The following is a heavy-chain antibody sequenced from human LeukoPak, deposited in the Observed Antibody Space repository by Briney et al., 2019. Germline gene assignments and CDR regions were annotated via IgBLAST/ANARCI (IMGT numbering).Heavy chain of an antibody. V-gene: IGHV3-9*01. CDR3: AKGEDSSGWFSFDY. CDR2: ISWNSGSI. D-gene: IGHD6-19*01. Sequence: GGSLRLSCAASGFTFDDYAMHWVRQAPGKGLEWVSGISWNSGSIGYADSVKGRFTISRDNAKNSLYLQMNSLRAEDTALYYCAKGEDSSGWFSFDYWGQGTLVTVPS. J-gene: IGHJ4*02. CDR1: GFTFDDYA.